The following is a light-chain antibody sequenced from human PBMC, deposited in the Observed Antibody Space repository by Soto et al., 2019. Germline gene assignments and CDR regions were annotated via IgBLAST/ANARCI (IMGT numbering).Light chain of an antibody. CDR1: QDIAIY. Sequence: DIQMTQSPSSLYASVGDRVTITFRSSQDIAIYLAWYQQKPGEAPKLLIYAASTLYGGVPSRFSGSGSGTDFTLTISSLQPDDFAIYYCQHFNDYSGTFGQGTKVDIK. CDR2: AAS. CDR3: QHFNDYSGT. J-gene: IGKJ1*01. V-gene: IGKV1-9*01.